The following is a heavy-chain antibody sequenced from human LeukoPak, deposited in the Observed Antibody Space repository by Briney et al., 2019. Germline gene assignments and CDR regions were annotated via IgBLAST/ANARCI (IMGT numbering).Heavy chain of an antibody. CDR3: ARGVVSMVRGVIHTDYYYYYYMDV. D-gene: IGHD3-10*01. CDR2: IIPIFGTA. V-gene: IGHV1-69*05. Sequence: SVKVSCKASGGTFSSYAISWVRQAPGQGLEWVGGIIPIFGTANYAQKFQGRVTITTDESTSTAYMELSSLRSEDTAVYYCARGVVSMVRGVIHTDYYYYYYMDVWGKGTTVTVSS. CDR1: GGTFSSYA. J-gene: IGHJ6*03.